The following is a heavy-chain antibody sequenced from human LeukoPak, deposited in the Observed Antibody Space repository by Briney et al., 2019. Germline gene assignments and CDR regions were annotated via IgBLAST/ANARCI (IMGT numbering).Heavy chain of an antibody. V-gene: IGHV3-30*18. D-gene: IGHD6-13*01. CDR1: GFTFSSYG. CDR2: MSYDGSNK. Sequence: GGSLRLSCAASGFTFSSYGMHWVRQAPGKGLEWVAVMSYDGSNKYYADSVKGRFTISRDNSKNTLYLQMNSLRAEDTAVYYCAKDQRQQLVGGQDYYYGMDVWGQGTTVTVSS. J-gene: IGHJ6*02. CDR3: AKDQRQQLVGGQDYYYGMDV.